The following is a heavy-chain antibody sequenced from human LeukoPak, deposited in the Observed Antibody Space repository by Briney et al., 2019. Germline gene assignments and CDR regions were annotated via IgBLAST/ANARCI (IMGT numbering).Heavy chain of an antibody. J-gene: IGHJ3*02. CDR1: GGSISSGGYS. V-gene: IGHV4-30-2*01. D-gene: IGHD5-18*01. Sequence: PSETLSLTCAVSGGSISSGGYSWSWIRQPPGKGLEWIGYINHSGSTYYNPSLKSRVTISVDRSKNQFSLKLSSVTAADTAVYYCACRGYSYGYPDAFDIWGQGTMVTISS. CDR3: ACRGYSYGYPDAFDI. CDR2: INHSGST.